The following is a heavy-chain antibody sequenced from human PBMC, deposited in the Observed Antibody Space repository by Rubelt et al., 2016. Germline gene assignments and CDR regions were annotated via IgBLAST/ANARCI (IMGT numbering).Heavy chain of an antibody. D-gene: IGHD1-1*01. J-gene: IGHJ3*02. Sequence: QVQLVESGGGVVQPGRSLRLSCAASGFTFSSYGMHWVRQAPGKGLEWVAVISYDGSNYYFADSVKGRFTMSGDNSKNKLYLQMNSLRAEDTAVYYCAKGLKPVDVQAFDIWGQGTMVTVSS. CDR2: ISYDGSNY. V-gene: IGHV3-30*18. CDR3: AKGLKPVDVQAFDI. CDR1: GFTFSSYG.